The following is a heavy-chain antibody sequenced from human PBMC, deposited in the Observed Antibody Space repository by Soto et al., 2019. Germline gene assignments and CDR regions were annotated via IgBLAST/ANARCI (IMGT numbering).Heavy chain of an antibody. CDR1: GGSISSYY. D-gene: IGHD3-10*01. J-gene: IGHJ6*02. CDR3: ARQGFGPLHGLVDV. CDR2: VHHSWGS. Sequence: QVQLQESGPVLVKPSETMSLSCTVSGGSISSYYWSWFRQYPGKRMEWIGYVHHSWGSSYNPSLQSRVAISLDTSKSQFSLKVTSVTATDTAVYYCARQGFGPLHGLVDVLGQGTTVTVSS. V-gene: IGHV4-59*08.